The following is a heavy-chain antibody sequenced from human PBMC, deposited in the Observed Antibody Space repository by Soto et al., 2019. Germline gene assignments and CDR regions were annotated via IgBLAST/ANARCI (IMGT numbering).Heavy chain of an antibody. CDR3: ARLNKGLQQLVNGRDWFDP. Sequence: GESLKISCKGSGYSFTSYWIGWVRQMPGKGLEWMGIIYPGDSDTRYSPSFQGQVTISADKSISTAYLQWSSLKASDTAMYYCARLNKGLQQLVNGRDWFDPWGQGTLVTVSS. CDR1: GYSFTSYW. D-gene: IGHD6-13*01. J-gene: IGHJ5*02. CDR2: IYPGDSDT. V-gene: IGHV5-51*01.